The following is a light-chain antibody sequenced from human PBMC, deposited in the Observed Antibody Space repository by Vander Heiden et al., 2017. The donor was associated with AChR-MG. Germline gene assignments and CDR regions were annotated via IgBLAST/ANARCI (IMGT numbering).Light chain of an antibody. CDR2: DAS. V-gene: IGKV5-2*01. CDR1: QDIDDD. CDR3: LQHDNLPLT. Sequence: ETTLTQSPTFMSAAPGDKVTISCKASQDIDDDLNWYQQRPGQAPIFIIQDASTLVPGISPRFSGSGSGTDFSLTINNIESEDAAYYFCLQHDNLPLTFGQGTKVEIK. J-gene: IGKJ1*01.